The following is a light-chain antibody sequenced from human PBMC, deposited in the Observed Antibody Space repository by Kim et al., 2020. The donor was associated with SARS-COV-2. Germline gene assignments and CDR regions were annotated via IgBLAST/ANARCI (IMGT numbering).Light chain of an antibody. V-gene: IGLV6-57*03. CDR1: SGSIADNH. CDR3: QSYDTDNQGV. Sequence: NFMLTQPHSVSESPRKPVTISCTRSSGSIADNHVQWYQQRPGSAPANVMFEDDQRPSGVPDRFSGSIDRSSNSASLTISGLRTEDEADYYCQSYDTDNQGVFGGGTKLTVL. J-gene: IGLJ3*02. CDR2: EDD.